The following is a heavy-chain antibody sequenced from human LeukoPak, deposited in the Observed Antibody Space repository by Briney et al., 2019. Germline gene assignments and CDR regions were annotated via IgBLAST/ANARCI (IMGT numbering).Heavy chain of an antibody. Sequence: PSETLSLTCAVSGGSISTTNYYWGWIRRPPGKGLEWIGSIYYTGSTYYNPSLKSRVTISLDTSKYQFSLKLTSVSAADTAIYFCARVYNPDFYYHMDVWGKGTTVTVSS. CDR2: IYYTGST. V-gene: IGHV4-39*07. CDR3: ARVYNPDFYYHMDV. CDR1: GGSISTTNYY. D-gene: IGHD1-14*01. J-gene: IGHJ6*03.